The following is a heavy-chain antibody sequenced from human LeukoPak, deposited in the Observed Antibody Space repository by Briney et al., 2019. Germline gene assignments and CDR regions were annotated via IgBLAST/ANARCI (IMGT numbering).Heavy chain of an antibody. CDR1: GFTFSSYW. J-gene: IGHJ6*02. V-gene: IGHV3-48*01. CDR2: ISSSSSTI. D-gene: IGHD2-2*01. Sequence: GGSLRLSCAASGFTFSSYWMSWVRQAPGKGLEWVSYISSSSSTIYYADSVKGRFTISRDNAKNSLYLQMNSLRAEDTAVYYCAREGIVVVPAAKGYYYYGMDVWGQGTTVTVSS. CDR3: AREGIVVVPAAKGYYYYGMDV.